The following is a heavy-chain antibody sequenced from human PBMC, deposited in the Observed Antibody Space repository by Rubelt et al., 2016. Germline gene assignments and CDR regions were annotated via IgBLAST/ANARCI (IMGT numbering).Heavy chain of an antibody. CDR2: IYDSGSP. Sequence: QVQLQESGPGLVKPSETLSLTCTVSGGSISSYYWNWIRQPPGKGLEWIGNIYDSGSPNYNPSLKSRVTISVDTSKNQFSLKLSSVTAADTAVYYCARGMVASTPCTTLGYWGQGTLVTVSA. CDR1: GGSISSYY. D-gene: IGHD2-15*01. CDR3: ARGMVASTPCTTLGY. J-gene: IGHJ4*02. V-gene: IGHV4-59*01.